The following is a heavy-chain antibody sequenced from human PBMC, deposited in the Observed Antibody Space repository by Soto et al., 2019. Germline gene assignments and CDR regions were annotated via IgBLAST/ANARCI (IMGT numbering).Heavy chain of an antibody. CDR1: GGTFSSYA. V-gene: IGHV1-69*06. CDR3: AGGEWTSLPRADYYYYGMDV. D-gene: IGHD3-3*01. CDR2: IIPIFGTA. Sequence: SVKVSCKASGGTFSSYAISWVRQAPGQGLEWMGGIIPIFGTANYAQKFQGRVTITADKSTSTAYMELSSLRSEDTAVYYCAGGEWTSLPRADYYYYGMDVWGQGTTVTVSS. J-gene: IGHJ6*02.